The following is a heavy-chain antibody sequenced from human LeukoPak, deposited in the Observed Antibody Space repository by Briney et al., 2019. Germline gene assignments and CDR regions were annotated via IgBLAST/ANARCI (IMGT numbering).Heavy chain of an antibody. CDR2: IYPGDSDT. D-gene: IGHD3-16*01. CDR3: ARHKSKGDYYYYYMDV. CDR1: GYSFTSYW. Sequence: GESLKISSKGSGYSFTSYWIGRVRQIPGKGLELMGIIYPGDSDTRYSPSFQGQVTISADKSISTAYLQWSSLTASDTAMYYCARHKSKGDYYYYYMDVWGKGTTVTVSS. V-gene: IGHV5-51*01. J-gene: IGHJ6*03.